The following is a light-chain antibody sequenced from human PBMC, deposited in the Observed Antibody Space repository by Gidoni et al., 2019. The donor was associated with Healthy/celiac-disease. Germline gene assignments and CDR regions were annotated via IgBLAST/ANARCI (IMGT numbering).Light chain of an antibody. V-gene: IGKV3-11*01. Sequence: EIVLTQSRATLSLSPAERATLSCRASQSVSSYLAWYQQKPGQALRRLIYDASNRATGIPARFSGSGSETDFTLTIRSLEPEDFAVYYSQRRSNSPSYTFGQGTKVEIK. J-gene: IGKJ2*01. CDR2: DAS. CDR3: QRRSNSPSYT. CDR1: QSVSSY.